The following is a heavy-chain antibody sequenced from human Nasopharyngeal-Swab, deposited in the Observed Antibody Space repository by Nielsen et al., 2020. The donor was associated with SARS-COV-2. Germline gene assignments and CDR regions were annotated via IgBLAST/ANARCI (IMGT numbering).Heavy chain of an antibody. Sequence: ASVKVSCKASGYTFTSYAMNWVRQAPGQGLEWMGWINTNTGNPTYAQGFTGRFVFSLDTSVSTAYLQISSLKAEDTAVYYCAAGRATILNWYFDLWGRGTLVTVSS. J-gene: IGHJ2*01. D-gene: IGHD5-24*01. CDR2: INTNTGNP. CDR1: GYTFTSYA. CDR3: AAGRATILNWYFDL. V-gene: IGHV7-4-1*02.